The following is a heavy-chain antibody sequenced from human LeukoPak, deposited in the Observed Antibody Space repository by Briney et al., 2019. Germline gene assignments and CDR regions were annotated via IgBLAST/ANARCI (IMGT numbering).Heavy chain of an antibody. CDR1: GFTFSSYA. D-gene: IGHD6-13*01. V-gene: IGHV3-23*01. CDR3: AKAGRQGESSSFLGFDP. Sequence: PGGSLRLSCAASGFTFSSYAMSWVRQAPGKGLEWVSAISGSGGSTYYADSVKGRLTISRDNSKNTLYLQMNSLRAEDTAVYYCAKAGRQGESSSFLGFDPWGQGTLVTVSS. CDR2: ISGSGGST. J-gene: IGHJ5*02.